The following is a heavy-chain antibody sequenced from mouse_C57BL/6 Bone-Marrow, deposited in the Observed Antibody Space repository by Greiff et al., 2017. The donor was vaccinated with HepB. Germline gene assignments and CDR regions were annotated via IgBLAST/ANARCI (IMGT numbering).Heavy chain of an antibody. Sequence: LVESGAELAKPGASVKLSCKASGYTFTSYWMHWVKQRPGQGLEWIGYINPSSGYTKYNQKFKDKATLTADKSSSTAYMQLSSLTYEDSAVYYCVTIYYYGSSYFDYWGQGTTLTVSS. D-gene: IGHD1-1*01. J-gene: IGHJ2*01. CDR2: INPSSGYT. CDR1: GYTFTSYW. CDR3: VTIYYYGSSYFDY. V-gene: IGHV1-7*01.